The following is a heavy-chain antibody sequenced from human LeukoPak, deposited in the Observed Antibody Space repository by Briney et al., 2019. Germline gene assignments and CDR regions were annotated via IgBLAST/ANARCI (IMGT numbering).Heavy chain of an antibody. V-gene: IGHV3-73*01. CDR2: IRSKANSYAT. CDR1: GFTFSFSA. CDR3: TTETSLYYFDY. J-gene: IGHJ4*02. D-gene: IGHD2-2*02. Sequence: GGSLRLSCAASGFTFSFSAVHWVRQASGKGLEWVGRIRSKANSYATAYTASVQGRFTISRDDSKNTAYLLMNSLKTEDTAVYYCTTETSLYYFDYWGQGTLVTVSS.